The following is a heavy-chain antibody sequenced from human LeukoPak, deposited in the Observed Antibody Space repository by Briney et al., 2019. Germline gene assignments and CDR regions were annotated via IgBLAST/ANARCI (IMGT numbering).Heavy chain of an antibody. Sequence: PSETLSLTCTVSGGSISSYYWSWIRQPPGKGLEWIGYIYYSGSTNYDPSLKSRVTISVDTSKNQFSLKLSSVTAADTAVYYCARGVYDFWSDWYMDVWGKGTTVTVSS. D-gene: IGHD3-3*01. CDR3: ARGVYDFWSDWYMDV. CDR2: IYYSGST. J-gene: IGHJ6*03. CDR1: GGSISSYY. V-gene: IGHV4-59*01.